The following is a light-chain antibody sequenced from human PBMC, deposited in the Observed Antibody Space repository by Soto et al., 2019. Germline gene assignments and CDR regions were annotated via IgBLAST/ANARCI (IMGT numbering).Light chain of an antibody. CDR1: QSVGSTY. CDR3: QQYGISPYT. J-gene: IGKJ2*01. V-gene: IGKV3-20*01. Sequence: EIVLTQSPGTLSLSPGERATLSCRASQSVGSTYLAWYQQKPGQAPRLLIYGTSSRATGIPDRFSGSGSGTDCTLTISRLEPEDFEVYYCQQYGISPYTFGQGTKVDIK. CDR2: GTS.